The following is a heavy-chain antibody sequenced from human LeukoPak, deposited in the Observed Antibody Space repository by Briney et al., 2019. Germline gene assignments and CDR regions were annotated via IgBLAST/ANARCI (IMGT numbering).Heavy chain of an antibody. V-gene: IGHV1-46*01. CDR1: GYAFTNYH. CDR2: INPSGGST. Sequence: ASVKVSCKASGYAFTNYHMNWVRQAPGQGLEWMGIINPSGGSTTNAQKFQGRVIMTRDMSTSIVYMELSSLRSEDTAVYFCARYGHSPFFDYWGQGTLVIVSS. CDR3: ARYGHSPFFDY. D-gene: IGHD4-17*01. J-gene: IGHJ4*02.